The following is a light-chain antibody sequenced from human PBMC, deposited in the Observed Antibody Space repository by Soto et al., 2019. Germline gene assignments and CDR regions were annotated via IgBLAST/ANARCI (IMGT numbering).Light chain of an antibody. J-gene: IGLJ1*01. CDR2: RND. CDR1: SSDVGSYNL. CDR3: AAWDDSLRGRL. Sequence: QSVLTQPASVSGSPGQSITISCTGTSSDVGSYNLVSWYQQHPGKAPKLLIYRNDQRPSGVPDRFSGSKSGTSSSLAISGLRFEDEADYYCAAWDDSLRGRLFGTGTKVTVL. V-gene: IGLV1-47*01.